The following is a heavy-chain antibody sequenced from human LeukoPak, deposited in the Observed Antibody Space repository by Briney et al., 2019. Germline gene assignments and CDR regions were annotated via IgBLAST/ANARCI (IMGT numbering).Heavy chain of an antibody. CDR1: GFTFSSYW. D-gene: IGHD3-9*01. CDR3: ARDTLNGPFVISLDY. CDR2: INSDGSST. J-gene: IGHJ4*02. Sequence: GGSLRLSCAASGFTFSSYWMHWVRQAPGKGLVWVSRINSDGSSTSYADSVKGRFTISRDNAKNTLYLQMNSLRAEDTAVYYCARDTLNGPFVISLDYWGQGALVTVSS. V-gene: IGHV3-74*01.